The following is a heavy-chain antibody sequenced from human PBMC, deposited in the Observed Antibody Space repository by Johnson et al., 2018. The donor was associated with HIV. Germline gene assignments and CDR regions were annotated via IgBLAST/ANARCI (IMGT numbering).Heavy chain of an antibody. D-gene: IGHD4-17*01. Sequence: VQLVESGGGLVQPGGSLRLSCAASGFTFSSYWMHWVRQAPGKGLVWVSRINSDGSSTSYADSVMGRFTISRENAKNSLYLQMNSLRAGDTAVYYCAKDRDYGDFLDAFDIWGQGTMVTVSS. J-gene: IGHJ3*02. CDR1: GFTFSSYW. V-gene: IGHV3-74*01. CDR2: INSDGSST. CDR3: AKDRDYGDFLDAFDI.